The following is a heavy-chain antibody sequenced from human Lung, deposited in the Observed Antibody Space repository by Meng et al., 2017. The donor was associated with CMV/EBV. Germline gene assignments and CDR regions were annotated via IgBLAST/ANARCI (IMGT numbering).Heavy chain of an antibody. CDR1: GGSISSYS. J-gene: IGHJ5*02. Sequence: QGQWRESAPGRGKPTETLSLPGLVLGGSISSYSWGWIRQPPGKGLEWIGYIYYSGSTTYNPSPKSRVTISVDTSKNQFSLKLSSVTAADTAVYYCAREEGIGGFDPWGQGTLVTVSS. V-gene: IGHV4-59*01. D-gene: IGHD3-10*01. CDR3: AREEGIGGFDP. CDR2: IYYSGST.